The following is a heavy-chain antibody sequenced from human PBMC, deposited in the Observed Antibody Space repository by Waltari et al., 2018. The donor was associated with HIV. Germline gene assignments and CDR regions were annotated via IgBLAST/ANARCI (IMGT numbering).Heavy chain of an antibody. CDR2: IKPKTGKT. J-gene: IGHJ5*02. Sequence: VQLVQSGAEVKKPGASGRVSCKTSGYKLFDYILNWVRQAKGQGLEWMGWIKPKTGKTGTAQKFQGRMTMSVNVSSEIAYLDLRDLRSEDTATYFCARMYCTLSTCSRINWFDPWGQGSSITVSS. CDR1: GYKLFDYI. CDR3: ARMYCTLSTCSRINWFDP. V-gene: IGHV1-8*02. D-gene: IGHD2-8*01.